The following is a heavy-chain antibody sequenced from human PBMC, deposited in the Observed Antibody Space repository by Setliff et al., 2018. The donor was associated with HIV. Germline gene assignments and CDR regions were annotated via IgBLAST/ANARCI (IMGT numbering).Heavy chain of an antibody. Sequence: GGSLRLSCAASGFTFSTYWMIWVRQAPGKGLEWVAKIKQDGSEEYYVDSVKGRFTISRDNAKNSLYLQMNSLRAEDTAVYYCAKDGYSDYLNSYFDYWGQGTLVTVSS. D-gene: IGHD4-17*01. CDR1: GFTFSTYW. V-gene: IGHV3-7*03. J-gene: IGHJ4*02. CDR3: AKDGYSDYLNSYFDY. CDR2: IKQDGSEE.